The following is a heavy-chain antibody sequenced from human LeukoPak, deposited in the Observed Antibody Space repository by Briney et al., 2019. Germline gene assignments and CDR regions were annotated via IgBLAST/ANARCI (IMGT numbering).Heavy chain of an antibody. CDR1: GFTVSSNY. Sequence: GSLRLSCAASGFTVSSNYMSWVRQAPGKGLEWVSAIYSGGNTYYADSVKGRFTISRDNSKNTLYLQMNSLRAEDTAVYYCARLIAAAGRVYFDYWGQGTLVTVSS. CDR2: IYSGGNT. D-gene: IGHD6-13*01. J-gene: IGHJ4*02. CDR3: ARLIAAAGRVYFDY. V-gene: IGHV3-53*01.